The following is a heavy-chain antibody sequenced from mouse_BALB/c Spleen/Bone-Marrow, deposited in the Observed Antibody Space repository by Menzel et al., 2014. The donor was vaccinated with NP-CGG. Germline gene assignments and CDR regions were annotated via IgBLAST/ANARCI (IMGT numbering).Heavy chain of an antibody. D-gene: IGHD2-1*01. CDR2: IYPGDGDT. Sequence: AQLVESGAELVRPGASVKISCKASGYAFSRYWMNWVKQRPGQGLEWIGQIYPGDGDTNYSGKFKGKATLTADESSSTAYMQLSSLTSEDSAVYFCAFGNYDFDYWGQGTTLTVSS. V-gene: IGHV1-80*01. CDR3: AFGNYDFDY. CDR1: GYAFSRYW. J-gene: IGHJ2*01.